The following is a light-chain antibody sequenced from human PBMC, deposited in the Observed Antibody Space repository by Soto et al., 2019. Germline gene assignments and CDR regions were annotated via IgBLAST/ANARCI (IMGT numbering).Light chain of an antibody. J-gene: IGKJ1*01. CDR1: QSVNNNH. CDR2: GAY. CDR3: QLSGSWT. V-gene: IGKV3-20*01. Sequence: ETVLTQSQGTLSLPQEERATLSCRASQSVNNNHFAWYQHKPGHAPRLLVFGAYIRAAGIPDRFSGSGSGTDFTLTIDRLEPEDSAVYYCQLSGSWTFGQGTKVDIK.